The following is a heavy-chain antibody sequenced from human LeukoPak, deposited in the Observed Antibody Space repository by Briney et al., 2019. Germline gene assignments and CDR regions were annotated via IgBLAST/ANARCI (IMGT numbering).Heavy chain of an antibody. D-gene: IGHD2-15*01. CDR3: ASSTGTNCSGGSCYSNAFDI. CDR1: GGSISSSNW. CDR2: IYHSGST. V-gene: IGHV4-4*02. Sequence: SETLSLTCAVSGGSISSSNWWSWVRQPPGKGLEWIGEIYHSGSTNYNPSLKSRVTISVDKSKNQFSLKLSSVTAADTAVYYCASSTGTNCSGGSCYSNAFDIWGQGTMVTVSS. J-gene: IGHJ3*02.